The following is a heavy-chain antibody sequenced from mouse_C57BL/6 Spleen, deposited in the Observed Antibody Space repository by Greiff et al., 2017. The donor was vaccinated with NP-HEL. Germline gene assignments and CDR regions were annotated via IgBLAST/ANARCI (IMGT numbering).Heavy chain of an antibody. D-gene: IGHD4-1*01. V-gene: IGHV1-54*01. CDR1: GYAFTNYL. Sequence: VQRVESGAELVRPGTSVKVSCKASGYAFTNYLIEWVKQRPGQGLEWIGVINPGSGGTNYNEKFKGKATLTADKSSSTAYMQLSSLTSEDSAVYFCARFANWDFDYWGQGTTLTVSS. J-gene: IGHJ2*01. CDR3: ARFANWDFDY. CDR2: INPGSGGT.